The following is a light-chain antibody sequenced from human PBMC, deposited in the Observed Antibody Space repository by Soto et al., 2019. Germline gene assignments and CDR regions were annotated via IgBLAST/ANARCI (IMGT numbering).Light chain of an antibody. CDR3: SSYTTTATVL. Sequence: SALTQPASVSGSPGQSITISCTGTSSDVGNYDYVSWYQQYPGKVPKLMIYEVSNRPSGVSNRFSGSKSGNTASLTISGLQAEDEADYFCSSYTTTATVLFGGGTKVTVL. J-gene: IGLJ2*01. V-gene: IGLV2-14*01. CDR2: EVS. CDR1: SSDVGNYDY.